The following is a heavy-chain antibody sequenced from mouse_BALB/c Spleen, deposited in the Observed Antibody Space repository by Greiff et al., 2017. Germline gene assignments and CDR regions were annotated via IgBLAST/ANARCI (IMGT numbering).Heavy chain of an antibody. V-gene: IGHV1-20*02. CDR3: ARGDDSRLYAMDY. D-gene: IGHD1-1*01. J-gene: IGHJ4*01. Sequence: EVQLQQSGPELVTPGASVTISCKASGYSFTGYFMNWVMQSHGKSLEWIGRINPYNGDTFYNQKFKGKATLTVNKSSSTVHMELRSLASEDSADYCCARGDDSRLYAMDYWGQGTSVTVSA. CDR1: GYSFTGYF. CDR2: INPYNGDT.